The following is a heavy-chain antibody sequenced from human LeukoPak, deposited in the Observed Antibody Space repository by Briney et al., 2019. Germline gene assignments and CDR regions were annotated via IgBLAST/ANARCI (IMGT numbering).Heavy chain of an antibody. D-gene: IGHD3-22*01. CDR1: GYTFTSYY. CDR3: ARDYYDSSGYDAAGWEEYYFDY. Sequence: ASVKVSCKASGYTFTSYYMHWVRQAPGQGLEWMGIINPSGGSTSYAQKFQGRVTMTRDTSTSTVYMELSSLRSEDTAVYYCARDYYDSSGYDAAGWEEYYFDYWGQGTLVTVSS. J-gene: IGHJ4*02. V-gene: IGHV1-46*01. CDR2: INPSGGST.